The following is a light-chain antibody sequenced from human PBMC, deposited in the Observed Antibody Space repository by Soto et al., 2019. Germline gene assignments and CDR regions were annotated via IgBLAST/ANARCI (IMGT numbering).Light chain of an antibody. CDR2: HAS. CDR1: QSVYNN. CDR3: QQYDKWPLT. V-gene: IGKV3-15*01. Sequence: EIVMTQSPATLSLSPGERATLSCRASQSVYNNLAWYQQKPGQAPRLLIYHASTRATGIPARFSGSGSGTEFTLTISSLQSEDFAIYYCQQYDKWPLTFGGGTKVEIK. J-gene: IGKJ4*01.